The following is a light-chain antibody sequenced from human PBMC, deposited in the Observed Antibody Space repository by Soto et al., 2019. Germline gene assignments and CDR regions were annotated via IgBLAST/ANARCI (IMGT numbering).Light chain of an antibody. CDR2: GAS. CDR3: EQYNSWPPLYT. Sequence: EIVLTQSPGTLSLSPGERATLSCRASQSISDNYLAWYQQKPGQAPRLLIFGASTRATGIPDRFSGSGSGTDFTLTITRLEPEDFAVYYCEQYNSWPPLYTFGQGTKLEIK. J-gene: IGKJ2*01. CDR1: QSISDNY. V-gene: IGKV3-20*01.